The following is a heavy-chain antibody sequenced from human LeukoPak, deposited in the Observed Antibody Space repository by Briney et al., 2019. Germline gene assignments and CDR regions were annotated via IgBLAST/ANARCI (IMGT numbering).Heavy chain of an antibody. Sequence: GSLRLSCAASGFTFSSYSMNWVRQAPGKGLEWIGYIYYSGSTNYNPSLKSRVTISVDTSKNQFSLKLSSVTAADTAVYYCARVRSITIFGVVIVNWFDPWGQGTLVTVSS. D-gene: IGHD3-3*01. CDR1: GFTFSSYS. V-gene: IGHV4-59*01. J-gene: IGHJ5*02. CDR3: ARVRSITIFGVVIVNWFDP. CDR2: IYYSGST.